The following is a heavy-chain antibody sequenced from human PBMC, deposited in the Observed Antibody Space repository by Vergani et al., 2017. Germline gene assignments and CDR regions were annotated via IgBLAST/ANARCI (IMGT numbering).Heavy chain of an antibody. CDR3: ARSDFWSGYTPKYYYYYYMDV. CDR1: GFTFSSYS. J-gene: IGHJ6*03. V-gene: IGHV3-21*01. Sequence: EVQLVESGGGLVKPGGSLRLSCAASGFTFSSYSMNWVRQAPGKGLEWVSSISSSSSYIYYADSVKGRFTISRDNAKNSLYLQMNSLRAEDTAVYYWARSDFWSGYTPKYYYYYYMDVWGKGTTVTVSS. CDR2: ISSSSSYI. D-gene: IGHD3-3*01.